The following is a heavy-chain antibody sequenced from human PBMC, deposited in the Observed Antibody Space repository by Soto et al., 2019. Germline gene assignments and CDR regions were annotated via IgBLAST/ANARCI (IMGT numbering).Heavy chain of an antibody. CDR2: MSYDGTNE. CDR1: GFSLTHYT. CDR3: ARKWGTYSSASLDF. D-gene: IGHD6-19*01. Sequence: QLVESGGGVVQPGGSLRLSCATSGFSLTHYTINWVRQAPGKGLEWVAVMSYDGTNENYADSVKGRFTISRDNSKTTVYLQMNSLTPEDTALYYCARKWGTYSSASLDFWGLGTLVTVSS. J-gene: IGHJ4*02. V-gene: IGHV3-30*04.